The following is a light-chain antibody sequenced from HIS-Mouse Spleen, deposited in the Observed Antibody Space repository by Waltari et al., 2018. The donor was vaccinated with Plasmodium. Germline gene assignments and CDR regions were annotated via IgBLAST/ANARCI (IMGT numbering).Light chain of an antibody. Sequence: DIQMTQSPSSLYVSVGDRVTITCRASQSISSYLNWYQQKPGKAPKLLIYAASSLQSGVPSRFSGSGSGTDFTLTISSLQPEDFATYYCQQSYSTWTFGQGTKVEIK. CDR1: QSISSY. J-gene: IGKJ1*01. CDR3: QQSYSTWT. CDR2: AAS. V-gene: IGKV1-39*01.